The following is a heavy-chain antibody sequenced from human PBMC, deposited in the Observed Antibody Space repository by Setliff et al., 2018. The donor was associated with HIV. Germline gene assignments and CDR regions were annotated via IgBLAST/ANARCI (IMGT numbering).Heavy chain of an antibody. V-gene: IGHV1-2*02. CDR1: GYSFTVYY. CDR2: INPNTGGT. CDR3: ARDNRTGYSSGWPLDY. J-gene: IGHJ4*03. Sequence: GASVMVSCKASGYSFTVYYMHRVRQVPGQGLEWMGWINPNTGGTQYAQKFQGRVTVTRDTPIMTAYMELRRLTSDDTAVYYCARDNRTGYSSGWPLDYCGHGTLVTVSS. D-gene: IGHD6-19*01.